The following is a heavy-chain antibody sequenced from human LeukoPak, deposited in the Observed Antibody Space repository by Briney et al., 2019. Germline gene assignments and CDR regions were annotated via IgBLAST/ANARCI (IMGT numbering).Heavy chain of an antibody. CDR3: ARAYLPAVVPVAPFDP. D-gene: IGHD2-2*01. CDR1: GYTFSGYY. CDR2: INPNSGDT. J-gene: IGHJ5*02. Sequence: ASVKVSCKASGYTFSGYYVHWVRQAPGQGLEWMGWINPNSGDTDYAQKFQGRVTMTRDTSITTAYMELSRLRSDDTAVYYCARAYLPAVVPVAPFDPWGQGTLVTVSS. V-gene: IGHV1-2*02.